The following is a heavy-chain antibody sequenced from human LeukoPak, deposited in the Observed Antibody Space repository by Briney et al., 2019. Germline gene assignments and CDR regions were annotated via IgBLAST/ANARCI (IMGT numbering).Heavy chain of an antibody. CDR1: GDSISSHY. V-gene: IGHV4-59*11. CDR3: ARDQTRTAAPGSWLDP. CDR2: MYYGGIT. Sequence: SETLSLTCTVSGDSISSHYWSWIRQPPGKGLEWIGYMYYGGITNYNPSLKSRVTISADTSKNQFSLRLTSVSAADTAVYYCARDQTRTAAPGSWLDPWGQGTLVNVSS. D-gene: IGHD6-13*01. J-gene: IGHJ5*02.